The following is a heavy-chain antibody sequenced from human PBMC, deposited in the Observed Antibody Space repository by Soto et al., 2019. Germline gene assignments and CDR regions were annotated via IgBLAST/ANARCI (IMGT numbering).Heavy chain of an antibody. D-gene: IGHD2-2*01. V-gene: IGHV1-18*01. J-gene: IGHJ5*02. CDR3: ARVVPGAEAWFGP. CDR1: GYTFSNYG. CDR2: ISLYSDGT. Sequence: SSVKVSCKTSGYTFSNYGITWVRQAPGQPLEWLGWISLYSDGTNYAQKFQGRVSMTTDTSTTTAYMELRSLRSDDTAVYYCARVVPGAEAWFGPRGQGTLVTVSS.